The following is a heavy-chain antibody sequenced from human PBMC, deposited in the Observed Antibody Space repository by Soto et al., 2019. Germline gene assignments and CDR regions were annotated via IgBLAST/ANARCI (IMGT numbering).Heavy chain of an antibody. CDR2: INPQTGGT. CDR1: GYTFTGYY. J-gene: IGHJ6*02. D-gene: IGHD2-2*01. Sequence: ASVNVSCKSSGYTFTGYYIHWVREAPGQGLEWMGWINPQTGGTSYAQKFQGRVTLSRDTSINTAYLELSRLRFDDAAVYFCARERYQVISDGMDVWGQGTTVTVSS. V-gene: IGHV1-2*02. CDR3: ARERYQVISDGMDV.